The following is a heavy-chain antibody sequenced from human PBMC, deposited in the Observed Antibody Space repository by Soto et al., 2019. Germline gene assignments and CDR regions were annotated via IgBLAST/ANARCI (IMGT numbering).Heavy chain of an antibody. CDR1: GGTSNSYA. D-gene: IGHD1-26*01. V-gene: IGHV1-69*12. Sequence: QVQLVQSGAEVKKPGSSVKVSCKASGGTSNSYAISWVRQAPGQGLEWMGEIIPIFATADYAQQFQGRVTITADESTSTAYMELSSLRSEDTAVYYCARHPVSGSYAYYYGMDVWGQGTTVTVSS. CDR2: IIPIFATA. J-gene: IGHJ6*02. CDR3: ARHPVSGSYAYYYGMDV.